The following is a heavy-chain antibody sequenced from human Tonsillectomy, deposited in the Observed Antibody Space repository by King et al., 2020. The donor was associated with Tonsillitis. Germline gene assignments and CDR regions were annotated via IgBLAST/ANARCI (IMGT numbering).Heavy chain of an antibody. Sequence: QLQESGPGLVKPSQTLSLTCTVSGGSISSGSYYWNWIRQPAGKGLEWIGRIYTRGNTNYNPSLKSRVTISVDTSNNQLSLNLNSVSAADSAVYYCAREGSTSVYYFSPYMDVWGKGTTVTVPS. CDR3: AREGSTSVYYFSPYMDV. V-gene: IGHV4-61*02. CDR1: GGSISSGSYY. J-gene: IGHJ6*03. CDR2: IYTRGNT.